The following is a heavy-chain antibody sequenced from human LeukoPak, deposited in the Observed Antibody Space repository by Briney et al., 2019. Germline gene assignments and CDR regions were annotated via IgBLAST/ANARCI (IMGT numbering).Heavy chain of an antibody. Sequence: GASVKVSCKASGYTFTSYYIHWVRQAPGQGLEWMGIINPSGGSSSYAQKLQGRVSMTRDTSTSTVYMDLSSLRSEDTAVYYCARVSLVVPGAHSSAFDIWGQGTMVTVSS. V-gene: IGHV1-46*01. J-gene: IGHJ3*02. CDR1: GYTFTSYY. CDR2: INPSGGSS. D-gene: IGHD2-2*01. CDR3: ARVSLVVPGAHSSAFDI.